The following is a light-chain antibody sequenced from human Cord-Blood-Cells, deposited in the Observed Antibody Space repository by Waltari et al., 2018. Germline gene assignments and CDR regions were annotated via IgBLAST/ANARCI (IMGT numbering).Light chain of an antibody. CDR2: DVS. Sequence: QSALTQPASVSGSPGQSITISCTVTSSDVGGHHSVPWYQQHPGKAPKLMIYDVSKRPSGVSNRFSGSKSGNTASLTISGLQAEDEADYYCSSYTSSSTWVFGGGTKLTVL. CDR3: SSYTSSSTWV. V-gene: IGLV2-14*01. J-gene: IGLJ3*02. CDR1: SSDVGGHHS.